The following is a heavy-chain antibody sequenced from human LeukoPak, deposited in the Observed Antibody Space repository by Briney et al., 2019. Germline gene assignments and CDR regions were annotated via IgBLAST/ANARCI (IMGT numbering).Heavy chain of an antibody. CDR2: KYHSGSP. V-gene: IGHV4-59*08. Sequence: SETLSLTCTVSGGSISGYYWCWIRQPPGKGLEWIGYKYHSGSPNYNPSLKSRVTISVDTSKNQFSLKLSSVTAADTAVYYCARYVSDSSGYYYNFDYWGQGSLVTVSS. J-gene: IGHJ4*02. CDR3: ARYVSDSSGYYYNFDY. CDR1: GGSISGYY. D-gene: IGHD3-22*01.